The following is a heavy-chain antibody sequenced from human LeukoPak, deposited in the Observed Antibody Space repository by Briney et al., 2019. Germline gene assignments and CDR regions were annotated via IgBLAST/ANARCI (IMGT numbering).Heavy chain of an antibody. CDR1: GGSISSYY. CDR2: ICYSGST. Sequence: SETLSLTCTVSGGSISSYYWSWIRQPPGKGLEWIGYICYSGSTNYNPSLKSRVTMSVDTSKNQFSLKLSSVTAADTAVYYCARDRVGYSYGSFVYWGQGTLVTVSS. J-gene: IGHJ4*02. CDR3: ARDRVGYSYGSFVY. D-gene: IGHD5-18*01. V-gene: IGHV4-59*01.